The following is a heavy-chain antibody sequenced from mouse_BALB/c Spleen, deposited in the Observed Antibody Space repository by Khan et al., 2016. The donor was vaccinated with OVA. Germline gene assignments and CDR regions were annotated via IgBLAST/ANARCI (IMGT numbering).Heavy chain of an antibody. V-gene: IGHV1S136*01. CDR2: INPYNGGT. CDR1: GYIFTNYV. Sequence: VQLKQSGPELVKPGASVKMSCKSSGYIFTNYVLHWVKQKPGQGLEWIGYINPYNGGTKYNEKFKGKATLASDKSSITAYMELSGLTSEDSAVYYWSRGNWQSYYFDYWGQGTTLTLSS. J-gene: IGHJ2*01. D-gene: IGHD4-1*01. CDR3: SRGNWQSYYFDY.